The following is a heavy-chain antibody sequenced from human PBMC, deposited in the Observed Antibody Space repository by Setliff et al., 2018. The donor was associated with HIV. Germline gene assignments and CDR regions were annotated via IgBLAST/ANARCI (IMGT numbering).Heavy chain of an antibody. J-gene: IGHJ6*03. CDR1: GDSIDRSNFF. V-gene: IGHV4-31*01. CDR3: ARGGAFCGRDSCYYLDYYMDV. Sequence: PSETLSLTCTVSGDSIDRSNFFWTWIRQHPGKGLEWIGYIYYSGSATYNPSLKSQASISVDTSRNEFSLKLSSVTAADTAVYFCARGGAFCGRDSCYYLDYYMDVWGKGTTVTVSS. CDR2: IYYSGSA. D-gene: IGHD2-21*02.